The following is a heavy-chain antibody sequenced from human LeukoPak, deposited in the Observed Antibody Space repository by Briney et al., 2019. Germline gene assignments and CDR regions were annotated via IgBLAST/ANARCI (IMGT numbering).Heavy chain of an antibody. CDR1: GFTFSGYY. D-gene: IGHD3-22*01. CDR2: ISSSGSTI. J-gene: IGHJ4*02. CDR3: ARDGTYYYDSSGYDY. Sequence: GGSLRLSCAASGFTFSGYYMSWIRQAPGKGLEWVSYISSSGSTIYYADSVKGRFTISRDNAKNSLYLQMNSLRAEDTAVYYCARDGTYYYDSSGYDYWGQGTLVTVSS. V-gene: IGHV3-11*01.